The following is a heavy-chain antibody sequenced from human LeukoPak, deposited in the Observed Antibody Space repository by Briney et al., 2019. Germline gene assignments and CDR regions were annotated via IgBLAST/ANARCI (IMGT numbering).Heavy chain of an antibody. CDR1: GGSISSNSYY. CDR2: IYYSGST. J-gene: IGHJ3*02. Sequence: PSETLSLTCTVSGGSISSNSYYWGWIRQPPGKGLEWIGNIYYSGSTYYNPSLKSRVTISVDTSKNQFSLKLSSVTAADTAVYYCARDQGIAVAGSSGTPPAFDIWGQGTMVTVSS. V-gene: IGHV4-39*02. D-gene: IGHD6-19*01. CDR3: ARDQGIAVAGSSGTPPAFDI.